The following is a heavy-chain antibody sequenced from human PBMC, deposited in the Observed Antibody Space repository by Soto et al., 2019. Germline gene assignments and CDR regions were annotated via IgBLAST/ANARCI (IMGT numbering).Heavy chain of an antibody. CDR1: GGSISSGTYY. CDR3: ARCLGDDYVWGNYRYRYFDH. CDR2: IYYRGIT. Sequence: QVQLQESGPRLVRPSQTLSLTCTVSGGSISSGTYYWSWIRQLPGKGLEWIGYIYYRGITYYNPSLKSRVSMSIDTSRNQFSLKVYSVTAADTAVYSCARCLGDDYVWGNYRYRYFDHWGPGTLVTVSS. J-gene: IGHJ4*02. V-gene: IGHV4-31*03. D-gene: IGHD3-16*02.